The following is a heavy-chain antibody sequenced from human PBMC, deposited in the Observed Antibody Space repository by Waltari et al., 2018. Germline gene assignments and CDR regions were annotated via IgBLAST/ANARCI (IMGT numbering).Heavy chain of an antibody. CDR2: IYYSGST. D-gene: IGHD3-10*01. Sequence: QVQLQESGPGLVKPSETLSLTCTVPGGSISSYYWSWIREPPGQGLEGIGDIYYSGSTNYNPSLKSRVTISVDTSKNQFSLKLSSVTAADTAVYYCARDGGGSSYYYYYYYMDVWGKGTTVTVSS. J-gene: IGHJ6*03. CDR3: ARDGGGSSYYYYYYYMDV. V-gene: IGHV4-59*01. CDR1: GGSISSYY.